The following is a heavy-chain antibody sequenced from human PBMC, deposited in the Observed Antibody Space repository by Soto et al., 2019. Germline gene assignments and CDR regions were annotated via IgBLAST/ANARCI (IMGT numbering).Heavy chain of an antibody. CDR2: INPNSGGT. V-gene: IGHV1-2*04. D-gene: IGHD3-10*01. J-gene: IGHJ3*02. CDR1: GYTFTGYY. Sequence: ASVKVSCKASGYTFTGYYMHWVRQAPGQGLEWMGWINPNSGGTNYAQKFQGWVTMARDTSISTAYMELSRLRSDDTAVYYCARDHYGSGSYPNDAFDIWGQGTMVTVSS. CDR3: ARDHYGSGSYPNDAFDI.